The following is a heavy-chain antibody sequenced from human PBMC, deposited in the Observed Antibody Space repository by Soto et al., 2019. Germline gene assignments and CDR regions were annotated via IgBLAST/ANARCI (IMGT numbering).Heavy chain of an antibody. CDR1: GFTFSSYG. J-gene: IGHJ6*02. D-gene: IGHD5-12*01. V-gene: IGHV3-33*01. Sequence: LRVSCAASGFTFSSYGMHWVRQAPGKGLEWVAVIWYDGSNKYYADSVKGRFTISRDNSKNTLYLQMNSLRAEDTAVYYCAREGGYDQTYGMDVWGQGTTVTVSS. CDR3: AREGGYDQTYGMDV. CDR2: IWYDGSNK.